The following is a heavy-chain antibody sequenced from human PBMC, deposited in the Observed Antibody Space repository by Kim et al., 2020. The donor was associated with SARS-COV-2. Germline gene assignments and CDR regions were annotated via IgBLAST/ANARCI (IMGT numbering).Heavy chain of an antibody. Sequence: GGSLRLSCAASGFTFSSYGMHWVRQAPGKGLEWVAVISYDGSNKYYAYSVKGRFTISRDNSKNTLYLQMNSLRAEDTAVYYCAKGRQQWLVLEYYFDYWG. CDR2: ISYDGSNK. CDR1: GFTFSSYG. D-gene: IGHD6-19*01. CDR3: AKGRQQWLVLEYYFDY. V-gene: IGHV3-30*18. J-gene: IGHJ4*01.